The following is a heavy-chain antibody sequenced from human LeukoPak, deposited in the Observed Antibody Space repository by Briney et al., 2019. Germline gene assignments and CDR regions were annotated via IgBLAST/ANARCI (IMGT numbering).Heavy chain of an antibody. Sequence: PSETLSLTCAVYGGSFSGYYWSWVRQPPGKGLEWIGEIYHSGSTNYNPSLKSRVTISVDKSKNQFSLKLSSVTAADTAVYYCARRPRGVIIKSWFDPWGQGTLVTVSS. CDR3: ARRPRGVIIKSWFDP. D-gene: IGHD3-10*01. V-gene: IGHV4-34*01. CDR2: IYHSGST. CDR1: GGSFSGYY. J-gene: IGHJ5*02.